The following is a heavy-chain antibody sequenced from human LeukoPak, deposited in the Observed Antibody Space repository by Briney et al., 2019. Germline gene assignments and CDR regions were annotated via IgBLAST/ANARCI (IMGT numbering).Heavy chain of an antibody. CDR3: AKTYDSSGYYFFPFDY. V-gene: IGHV3-30*18. J-gene: IGHJ4*02. D-gene: IGHD3-22*01. Sequence: PGRSLRLSCAASGFTFSGYGMHWVRQAPDKGLEWVALISSDGSNRIYADSVKGRFSISRDNSKNTLYLQVNSLRIEDTAVYYCAKTYDSSGYYFFPFDYWGQGTLVTVSS. CDR1: GFTFSGYG. CDR2: ISSDGSNR.